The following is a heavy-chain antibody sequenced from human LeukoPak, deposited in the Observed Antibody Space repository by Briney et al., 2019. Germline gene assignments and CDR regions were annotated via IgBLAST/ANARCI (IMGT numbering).Heavy chain of an antibody. CDR2: IKQDGSEK. V-gene: IGHV3-7*01. J-gene: IGHJ6*03. CDR3: ARASSSWYYYYYMDV. D-gene: IGHD6-13*01. Sequence: GGSLRLSCAASGFTVSSDDMSWVRQAPGKGLEWVAKIKQDGSEKYYVDSVKGRFTISRDNAKNSLFLQMNSLRAEDTAVYYCARASSSWYYYYYMDVWGKGTTVTVSS. CDR1: GFTVSSDD.